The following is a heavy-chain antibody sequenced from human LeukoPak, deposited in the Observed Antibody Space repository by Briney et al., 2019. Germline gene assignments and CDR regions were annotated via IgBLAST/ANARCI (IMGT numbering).Heavy chain of an antibody. V-gene: IGHV4-38-2*02. J-gene: IGHJ6*03. CDR3: ARDDRGTYYMDV. Sequence: SETLSLTCSVSGYSISSGYYWGWIRQPPGKGLEWIGSIYHSGSTYYNPSLKSRVTISVDTSKNQFSLNLSSVTAADTAMYYCARDDRGTYYMDVWGKGTTVTVSS. D-gene: IGHD1-26*01. CDR1: GYSISSGYY. CDR2: IYHSGST.